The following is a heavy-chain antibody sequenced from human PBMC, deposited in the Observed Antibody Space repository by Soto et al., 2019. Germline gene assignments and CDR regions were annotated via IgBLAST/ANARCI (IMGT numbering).Heavy chain of an antibody. CDR3: SRDRGITIFRVFFSSGMDV. CDR1: GYTFTSYV. D-gene: IGHD3-3*01. Sequence: QVQLVQAGAEVKKPGASVKVSCKASGYTFTSYVISWLRQAPGQGLEWMGWISSSNGNTNYAQKLQGRVTMTTDTATIAVYRVLRSMRSDVLTVYYCSRDRGITIFRVFFSSGMDVCVQGSTITVSS. CDR2: ISSSNGNT. V-gene: IGHV1-18*03. J-gene: IGHJ6*02.